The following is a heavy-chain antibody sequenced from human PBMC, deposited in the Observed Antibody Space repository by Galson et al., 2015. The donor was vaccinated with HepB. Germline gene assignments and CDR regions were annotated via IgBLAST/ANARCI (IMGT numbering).Heavy chain of an antibody. CDR3: ARYKVGLNDY. V-gene: IGHV3-48*01. CDR2: ISSSSSTI. Sequence: SLRLSCAASGFTFSSYSMNWVRQAPGKGLEWVSYISSSSSTIYYADSVKGRFTISRDNAKNSLYLQMNSLRAEDTAVYYCARYKVGLNDYWGQGTLVTVSS. J-gene: IGHJ4*02. D-gene: IGHD1-1*01. CDR1: GFTFSSYS.